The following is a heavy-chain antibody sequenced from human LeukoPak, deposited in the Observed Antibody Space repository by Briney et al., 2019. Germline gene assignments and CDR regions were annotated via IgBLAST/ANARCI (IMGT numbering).Heavy chain of an antibody. CDR3: ARGSSSWSTFDY. D-gene: IGHD6-13*01. CDR1: GYTFTDYY. Sequence: ASVKVSCKASGYTFTDYYMLWVRQAPGQGLEWMGWINPNSGATKYAQKFQGRVTMTRDRSISTAYMELSRLRSDDTAVYYYARGSSSWSTFDYWGQGTLVTVSS. V-gene: IGHV1-2*02. J-gene: IGHJ4*02. CDR2: INPNSGAT.